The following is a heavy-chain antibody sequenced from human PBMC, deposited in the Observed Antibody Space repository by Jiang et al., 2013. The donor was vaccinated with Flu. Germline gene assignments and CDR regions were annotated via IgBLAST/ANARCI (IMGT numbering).Heavy chain of an antibody. V-gene: IGHV4-34*01. CDR1: GGSFSGYY. CDR2: INHSGST. D-gene: IGHD3-10*01. J-gene: IGHJ6*02. CDR3: ARMRYYYGSGSQSYGMDV. Sequence: LLKPSETLSLTCAVYGGSFSGYYWSWIRQPPGKGLEWIGEINHSGSTNYNPSLKSRVTISVDTSKNQFSLKLSSVTAADTAVYYCARMRYYYGSGSQSYGMDVWGQGTTATVSS.